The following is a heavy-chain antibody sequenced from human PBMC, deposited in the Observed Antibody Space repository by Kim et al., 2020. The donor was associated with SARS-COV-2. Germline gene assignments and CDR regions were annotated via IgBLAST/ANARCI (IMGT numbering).Heavy chain of an antibody. CDR3: AKGPSSAWTSYYYGMDV. CDR2: ISGSASST. J-gene: IGHJ6*02. D-gene: IGHD6-25*01. V-gene: IGHV3-23*01. Sequence: GGSLRLSCAASRFTFSSYAMSWVRQAPGKGLEWVSAISGSASSTYYADSVKGRFTISRDNSKNTLYLQLNSLRAEDMAVYFCAKGPSSAWTSYYYGMDVWGQGTTVTVSS. CDR1: RFTFSSYA.